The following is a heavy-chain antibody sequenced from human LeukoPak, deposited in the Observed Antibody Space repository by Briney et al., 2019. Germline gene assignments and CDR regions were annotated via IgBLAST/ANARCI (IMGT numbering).Heavy chain of an antibody. Sequence: GGSLRLSCAASGFTFSSYGMHWVRQAPGKGLELVAVIWYDGSNKYYADSVKRRFTTSRDNSKNTLYLKMNSLRAEDTAVYYCARGIYYYDSSGYYPFDYWGQGTLVTVSS. CDR3: ARGIYYYDSSGYYPFDY. CDR1: GFTFSSYG. V-gene: IGHV3-33*01. J-gene: IGHJ4*02. D-gene: IGHD3-22*01. CDR2: IWYDGSNK.